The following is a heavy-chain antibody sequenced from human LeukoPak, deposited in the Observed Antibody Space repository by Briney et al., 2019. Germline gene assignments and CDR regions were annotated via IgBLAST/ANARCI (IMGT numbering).Heavy chain of an antibody. CDR2: ISSSGSTI. V-gene: IGHV3-48*03. D-gene: IGHD6-6*01. CDR3: ARDNRGSSFYYYYYMDV. Sequence: GGSLRLPCAASGFTFTSYEMNWVRQAPGKGLEWVSYISSSGSTIYYADSVKGRFTISRDNAKNSLYLQMNSLRAEDTAVYYCARDNRGSSFYYYYYMDVWGKGTTVTVSS. J-gene: IGHJ6*03. CDR1: GFTFTSYE.